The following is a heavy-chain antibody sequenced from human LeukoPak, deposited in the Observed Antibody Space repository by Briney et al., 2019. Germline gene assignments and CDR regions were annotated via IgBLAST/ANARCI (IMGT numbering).Heavy chain of an antibody. CDR1: GFTFISYA. CDR2: IFYDGDSK. V-gene: IGHV3-30-3*01. Sequence: GGSLRLSCAASGFTFISYAMHWVRQAPGKGLEWVGVIFYDGDSKHYADSVKGRFTISRDNSQSTLYLQMSSLRGEDTAVYYCARDPRGPTGNDHNGRDSFDFWGQGALVTVSS. CDR3: ARDPRGPTGNDHNGRDSFDF. D-gene: IGHD1-14*01. J-gene: IGHJ4*02.